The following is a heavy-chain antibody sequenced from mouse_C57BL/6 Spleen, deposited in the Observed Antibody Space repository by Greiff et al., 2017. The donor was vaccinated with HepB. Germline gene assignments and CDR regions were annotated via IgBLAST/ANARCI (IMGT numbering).Heavy chain of an antibody. Sequence: QVQLQQPGAELVKPGASVKLSCKASGYTFTSYWMHWVKQRPGQGLEWIGMIHPNSGSTNYNEKFKSKATLTVDKSSSTAYMQLSSLTSEDSAVYCCARGGCTTVVATPLDYWGQGTTLTVSS. CDR1: GYTFTSYW. CDR3: ARGGCTTVVATPLDY. J-gene: IGHJ2*01. D-gene: IGHD1-1*01. CDR2: IHPNSGST. V-gene: IGHV1-64*01.